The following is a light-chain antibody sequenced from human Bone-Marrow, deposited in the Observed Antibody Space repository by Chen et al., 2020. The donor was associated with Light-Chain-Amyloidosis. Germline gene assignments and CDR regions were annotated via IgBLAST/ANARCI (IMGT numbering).Light chain of an antibody. J-gene: IGLJ1*01. CDR2: RNN. V-gene: IGLV1-47*01. Sequence: QSVLTQPLSASGTPGPRVTISCSGDISNIGINYVNWYQHFPEAAPHLLIHRNNQRPSGVPVRFSSTKSGTSDFLAIIGLRSEDEADYYCAAWDGSLSGYVFGTGTKVIDL. CDR1: ISNIGINY. CDR3: AAWDGSLSGYV.